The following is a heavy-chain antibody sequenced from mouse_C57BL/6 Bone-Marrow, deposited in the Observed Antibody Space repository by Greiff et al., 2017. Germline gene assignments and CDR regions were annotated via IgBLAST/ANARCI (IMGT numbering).Heavy chain of an antibody. CDR1: GYTFTDYN. V-gene: IGHV1-18*01. CDR3: AREGDYDDPFAY. J-gene: IGHJ3*01. CDR2: INPNNGGT. Sequence: EVKLVESGPELVKPGASVKIPCKASGYTFTDYNMDWVKQSHGKSLEWIGDINPNNGGTIYNQKFKGKATLTVDKSSSTAYMELRSLTSEDTAVYYCAREGDYDDPFAYWGQGTLVTVSA. D-gene: IGHD2-4*01.